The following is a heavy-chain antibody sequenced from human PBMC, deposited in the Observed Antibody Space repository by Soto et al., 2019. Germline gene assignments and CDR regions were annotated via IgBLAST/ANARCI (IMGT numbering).Heavy chain of an antibody. CDR3: AKDHSRIAAAGTEYYYYYMDV. V-gene: IGHV3-9*01. D-gene: IGHD6-13*01. CDR1: GFTFDDYA. Sequence: GGSLRLSCAASGFTFDDYAMHWVRQAPGKGLEWVSGISRNGSSIGYADSVKGRFTISRDNAKNTLYLQMNSLRAEDTAVYYCAKDHSRIAAAGTEYYYYYMDVWGKGTTVTVSS. CDR2: ISRNGSSI. J-gene: IGHJ6*03.